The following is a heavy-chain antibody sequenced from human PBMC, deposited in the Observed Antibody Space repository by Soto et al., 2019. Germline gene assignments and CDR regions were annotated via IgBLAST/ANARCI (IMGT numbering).Heavy chain of an antibody. CDR1: GFAFNKYV. J-gene: IGHJ4*02. Sequence: QLLESGGGLVQPGGSQRLSCAASGFAFNKYVMTWVRQPPGKGLEWVSGITGGGETTYYAESVKGRFTISRDNSKHTLFLQMKSLRADDTAVYFCAKDQRRVTTLSYADCWGQGNLVIVPP. CDR3: AKDQRRVTTLSYADC. CDR2: ITGGGETT. D-gene: IGHD4-17*01. V-gene: IGHV3-23*01.